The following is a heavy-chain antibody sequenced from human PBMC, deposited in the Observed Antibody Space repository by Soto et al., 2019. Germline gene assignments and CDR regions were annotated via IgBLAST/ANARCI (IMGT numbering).Heavy chain of an antibody. J-gene: IGHJ6*02. D-gene: IGHD3-22*01. V-gene: IGHV3-11*06. CDR1: GFTFSDYY. CDR2: ISSSSSYT. CDR3: ARFIYDRSGYYPLYGMDV. Sequence: GGSLRLSGSASGFTFSDYYMSWIRQAPGKGLEWVSYISSSSSYTNYADSVKGRFTISRDNAKNSLYLQMNSLRAEDTAVYYCARFIYDRSGYYPLYGMDVWGQGTTVTVSS.